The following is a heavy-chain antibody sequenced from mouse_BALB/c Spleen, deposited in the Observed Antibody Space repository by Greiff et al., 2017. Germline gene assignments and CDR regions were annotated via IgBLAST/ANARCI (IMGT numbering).Heavy chain of an antibody. D-gene: IGHD2-1*01. CDR2: ISSGGSYT. Sequence: EVKLMESGGGLVKPGGSLKLSCAASGFTFSSYTMSWVRQTPEKRLEWVATISSGGSYTYYPDSVKGRFTISRDNAKNTLYLQMSSLKSEDTAMYYCTRVRNGNYRYVDVWGAGTTVTVTS. CDR3: TRVRNGNYRYVDV. J-gene: IGHJ1*01. V-gene: IGHV5-6-4*01. CDR1: GFTFSSYT.